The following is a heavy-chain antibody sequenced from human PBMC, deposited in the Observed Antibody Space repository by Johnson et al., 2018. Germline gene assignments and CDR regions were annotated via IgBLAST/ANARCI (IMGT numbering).Heavy chain of an antibody. D-gene: IGHD2-2*01. Sequence: QVQLVQSGGGVVQPGRSLRLSCLASGFTFSNYGIHWVRQAPGKGLEWVAVISYDGSDEYYAESVKGRFTISRDNPKNRLYLRMNSLRAEDTAVYYCAKGGAMKYYADYYMDVWGKGTTVTVSS. J-gene: IGHJ6*03. CDR3: AKGGAMKYYADYYMDV. V-gene: IGHV3-30*18. CDR2: ISYDGSDE. CDR1: GFTFSNYG.